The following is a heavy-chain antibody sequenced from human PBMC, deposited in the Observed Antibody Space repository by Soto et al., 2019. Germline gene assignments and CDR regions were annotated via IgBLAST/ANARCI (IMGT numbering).Heavy chain of an antibody. V-gene: IGHV5-51*01. CDR2: IYPVDSDT. CDR1: GYDFARHW. Sequence: GESLKISCKASGYDFARHWIGWVRQLPVKGFEWMGIIYPVDSDTRYNPSFQGQVTISADKSISTAYLQWSSLKASDTAMYYCARHGPRVYYDNSDYYYYGMDVWGQGTTVTVSS. D-gene: IGHD3-22*01. CDR3: ARHGPRVYYDNSDYYYYGMDV. J-gene: IGHJ6*02.